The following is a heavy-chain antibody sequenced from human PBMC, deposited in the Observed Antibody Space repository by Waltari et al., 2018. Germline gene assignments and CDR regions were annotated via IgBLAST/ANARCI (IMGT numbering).Heavy chain of an antibody. CDR3: ARHPPPGEYQLPMGAYAAFDI. J-gene: IGHJ3*02. V-gene: IGHV4-59*08. CDR1: GGSISSYY. CDR2: IYYSGST. D-gene: IGHD2-2*01. Sequence: QVQLQESGPGLVKPSETLSLTCTVSGGSISSYYWSWIRQPPGKGLEWIGYIYYSGSTNYNPSRKSRVTISVDTSKNQFSLKLSSVTAADTAVYYCARHPPPGEYQLPMGAYAAFDIWGQGTMVTVSS.